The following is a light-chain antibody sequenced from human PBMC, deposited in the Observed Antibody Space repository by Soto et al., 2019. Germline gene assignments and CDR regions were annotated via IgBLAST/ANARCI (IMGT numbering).Light chain of an antibody. CDR2: EVS. J-gene: IGLJ1*01. Sequence: QSALTQPPSASGSPGQSVTISCTGTSSDVGAYNYVSWHQQHPGKAPKLMIYEVSKRPSGVPDRFSGSKSGNTASLTVSGHHAEDEAQYHSSSYADGNLYAYGTATKVTVL. V-gene: IGLV2-8*01. CDR3: SSYADGNLYA. CDR1: SSDVGAYNY.